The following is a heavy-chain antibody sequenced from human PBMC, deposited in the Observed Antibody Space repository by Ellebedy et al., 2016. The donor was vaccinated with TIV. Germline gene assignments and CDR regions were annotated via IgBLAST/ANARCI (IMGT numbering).Heavy chain of an antibody. CDR3: ATEPMGATREDY. Sequence: GGSLRLXXAASGFTFSSYAMHWVRQAPGKGLEWVAVISYDGSNKYYADSVKGRFTISRDNSKNTLYLQMNSLRAEDTAVYYCATEPMGATREDYWGQGTLVTVSS. CDR2: ISYDGSNK. J-gene: IGHJ4*02. V-gene: IGHV3-30-3*01. CDR1: GFTFSSYA. D-gene: IGHD1-26*01.